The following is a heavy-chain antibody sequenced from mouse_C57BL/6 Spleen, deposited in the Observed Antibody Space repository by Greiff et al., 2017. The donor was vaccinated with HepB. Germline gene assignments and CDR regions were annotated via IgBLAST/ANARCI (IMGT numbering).Heavy chain of an antibody. Sequence: DVMLVESGGGLVKPGGSLKLSCAASGFTFSDYGMHWVRQAPEKGLEWVAYSSSGSSTIYYADTVKGRFTISRDNAKNTLFLHMASMRSEVTAMYYCARSGYFDAWGTGTTVTVAS. CDR2: SSSGSSTI. V-gene: IGHV5-17*01. CDR3: ARSGYFDA. CDR1: GFTFSDYG. J-gene: IGHJ1*03.